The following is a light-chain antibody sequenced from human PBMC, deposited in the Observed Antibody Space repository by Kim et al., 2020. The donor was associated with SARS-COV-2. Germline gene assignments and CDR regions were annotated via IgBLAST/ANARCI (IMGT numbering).Light chain of an antibody. J-gene: IGLJ2*01. CDR1: GGGIASSY. Sequence: TVPVSCTRCGGGIASSYVQWYQRRPDNAPACGIFEDSQGPSGVPDRFSGSIDRSSNSASLTISGLKSEDEGDYFCQSYEASSHVVFGGGTQLTVL. V-gene: IGLV6-57*03. CDR2: EDS. CDR3: QSYEASSHVV.